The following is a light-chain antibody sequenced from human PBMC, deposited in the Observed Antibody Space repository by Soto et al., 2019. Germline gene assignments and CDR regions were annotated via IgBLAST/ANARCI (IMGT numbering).Light chain of an antibody. J-gene: IGLJ2*01. CDR1: SSDVGTYNY. Sequence: QSALTQPASVSGSPGQSITISCTGTSSDVGTYNYVSWYQQHPGKAPKVMIYDVSNQPSGVSNRFSGSKSGNTASLTISGLHAEDDADYYCSSYTGSSTTVIFGGGTQLTVL. V-gene: IGLV2-14*03. CDR2: DVS. CDR3: SSYTGSSTTVI.